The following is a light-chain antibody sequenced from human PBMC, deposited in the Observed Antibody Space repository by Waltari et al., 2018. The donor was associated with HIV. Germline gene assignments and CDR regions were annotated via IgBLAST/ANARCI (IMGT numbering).Light chain of an antibody. CDR2: GAS. V-gene: IGKV1-27*01. Sequence: DIQVTQSPSSLSVSIGDRVIITCRATQDISSSLAWYQHKPGTPPKLLMYGASTLQSGVTSRFRGSGSGTDFTLTITSLQSEDIGIYYCQKYDRAPYTFGQGTRLEI. J-gene: IGKJ2*01. CDR3: QKYDRAPYT. CDR1: QDISSS.